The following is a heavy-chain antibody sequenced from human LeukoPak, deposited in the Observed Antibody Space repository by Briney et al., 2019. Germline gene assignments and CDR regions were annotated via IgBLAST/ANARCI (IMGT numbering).Heavy chain of an antibody. CDR3: ARERVYYYDSSGYSEGYFDY. Sequence: GASVKVSCKASGYTFTGYYMHWVRQAPGQGLEWMGWINPNSGGTNYAQKFQGRVTMTRDTSISTAYMELSRLRSDDTAVYYCARERVYYYDSSGYSEGYFDYWGQGTLVTVSS. J-gene: IGHJ4*02. CDR2: INPNSGGT. V-gene: IGHV1-2*02. D-gene: IGHD3-22*01. CDR1: GYTFTGYY.